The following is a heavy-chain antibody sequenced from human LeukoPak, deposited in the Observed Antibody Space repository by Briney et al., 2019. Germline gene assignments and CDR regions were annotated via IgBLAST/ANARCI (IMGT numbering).Heavy chain of an antibody. Sequence: SETLSLTCTVSGGSISSYYWSWVRQPPGKGLEWIGYIYYSGSTNYKPSLKSRVTISVDTSKNQFSLKLSSVTAADTAVYYCARGHYKEYFDYWGQGTLVTVSS. J-gene: IGHJ4*02. CDR1: GGSISSYY. CDR2: IYYSGST. D-gene: IGHD4-11*01. CDR3: ARGHYKEYFDY. V-gene: IGHV4-59*01.